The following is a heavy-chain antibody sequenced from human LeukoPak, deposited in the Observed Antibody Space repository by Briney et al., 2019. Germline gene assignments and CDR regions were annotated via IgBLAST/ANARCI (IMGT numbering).Heavy chain of an antibody. V-gene: IGHV4-38-2*02. CDR2: IYHSGST. J-gene: IGHJ5*02. CDR3: ARDPCSSTSCYTWWFDP. Sequence: SETLSLTCTVSGYSISSGYYWGWTRQPPGKGLEWIGSIYHSGSTYYNPSLKSRVTISVDTSKNQFSLKLSSVTAADTAVYYCARDPCSSTSCYTWWFDPWGQGTLVTVSS. CDR1: GYSISSGYY. D-gene: IGHD2-2*02.